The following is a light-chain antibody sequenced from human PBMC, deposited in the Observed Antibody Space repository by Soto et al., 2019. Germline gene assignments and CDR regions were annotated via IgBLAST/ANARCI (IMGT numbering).Light chain of an antibody. CDR3: QQFNSYPIT. CDR1: QGISSA. Sequence: AIQLTQSPSSLSASVGDRVTITCRASQGISSALAWYQQKPGKAPKLLIYDASGLESGVPSRFSGSGSGTDFTLTISSLQPEDFATYCCQQFNSYPITFGQGTRLEIK. CDR2: DAS. J-gene: IGKJ5*01. V-gene: IGKV1-13*02.